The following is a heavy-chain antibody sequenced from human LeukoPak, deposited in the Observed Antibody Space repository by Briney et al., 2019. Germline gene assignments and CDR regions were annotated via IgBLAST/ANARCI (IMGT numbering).Heavy chain of an antibody. V-gene: IGHV4-59*08. CDR3: ARHEMATIGAFDI. J-gene: IGHJ3*02. CDR2: IYYSGST. Sequence: SETLSLTCTVSGGSISNYYWSWIRQPPGKGLEWIGYIYYSGSTNYNPSLKSRVTISVDTSKNQFSLKLSSVTAADTAVYYCARHEMATIGAFDIWGQGTMVTVSS. CDR1: GGSISNYY. D-gene: IGHD5-24*01.